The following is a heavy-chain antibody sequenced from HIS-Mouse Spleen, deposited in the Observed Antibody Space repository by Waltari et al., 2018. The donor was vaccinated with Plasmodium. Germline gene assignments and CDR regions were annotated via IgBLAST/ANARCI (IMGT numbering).Heavy chain of an antibody. J-gene: IGHJ4*02. V-gene: IGHV3-74*01. D-gene: IGHD3-3*01. Sequence: EVQLVESGGGLVQPGGSLRLSCAASGFTFSSYWMNWVRQAPGKGLVWVARINSDGSSTSYADSVKGRFTISRDNAKNTLYLQMNSLRAEDTAVYYCARVGDFWSGYCNDYWGQGTLVTVSS. CDR2: INSDGSST. CDR1: GFTFSSYW. CDR3: ARVGDFWSGYCNDY.